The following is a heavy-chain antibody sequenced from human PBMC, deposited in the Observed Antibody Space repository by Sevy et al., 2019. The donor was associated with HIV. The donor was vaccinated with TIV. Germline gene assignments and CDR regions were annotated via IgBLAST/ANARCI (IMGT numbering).Heavy chain of an antibody. CDR3: TRDLYGSGWFYFDY. D-gene: IGHD6-19*01. J-gene: IGHJ4*02. Sequence: GGSLRLSCTASGFTFSDYAMSWVRQAPGKGLEWVGFIKTKTYGGTTEYAASVKGRLIISRDDSRNIAYLQMNSRKTEDTAVYYCTRDLYGSGWFYFDYWGQGTLVTVSS. CDR1: GFTFSDYA. V-gene: IGHV3-49*04. CDR2: IKTKTYGGTT.